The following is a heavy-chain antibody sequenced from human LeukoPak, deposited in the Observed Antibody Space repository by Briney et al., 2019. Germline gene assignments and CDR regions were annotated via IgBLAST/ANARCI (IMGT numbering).Heavy chain of an antibody. CDR2: ISYDGNNK. V-gene: IGHV3-30*18. Sequence: GRSLRLSCAASGFTFSSYGMHWVRQAPGKGLEWVAVISYDGNNKYYADPVKGRFTISRDNSKNTLYLQMDNLRAEDTAVYYCAKYQRQWLPKGGFDYWGQGTLVTVSS. D-gene: IGHD6-19*01. J-gene: IGHJ4*02. CDR1: GFTFSSYG. CDR3: AKYQRQWLPKGGFDY.